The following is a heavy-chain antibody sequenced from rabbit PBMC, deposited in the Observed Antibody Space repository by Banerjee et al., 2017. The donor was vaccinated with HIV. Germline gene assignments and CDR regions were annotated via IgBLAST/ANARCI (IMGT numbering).Heavy chain of an antibody. D-gene: IGHD2-1*01. CDR2: IVTDNGIT. V-gene: IGHV1S40*01. J-gene: IGHJ4*01. CDR3: ARQRAPDYGDVNL. Sequence: QSLEESGGDLVKPGASLTLTCTASGFSFSSSYWICWVRQAPVKGLELIACIVTDNGITWYASWAKGRFTISKTSSTTVTLQMTSLTAADTATYFCARQRAPDYGDVNLWGPGTLVTVS. CDR1: GFSFSSSYW.